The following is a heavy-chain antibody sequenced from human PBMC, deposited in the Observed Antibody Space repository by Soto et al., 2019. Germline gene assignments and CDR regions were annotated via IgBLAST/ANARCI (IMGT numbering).Heavy chain of an antibody. Sequence: SETLSITCAVSGDPISSSTWWTWVRQTPGKGLEWIGKIDQNGITNYNPSLESRVTILKDNSKNQLSLKLTSVTAVDSAVYYCARLNRDYYYYGMDVWGQGATVTVPS. J-gene: IGHJ6*02. CDR1: GDPISSSTW. V-gene: IGHV4-4*02. CDR3: ARLNRDYYYYGMDV. CDR2: IDQNGIT.